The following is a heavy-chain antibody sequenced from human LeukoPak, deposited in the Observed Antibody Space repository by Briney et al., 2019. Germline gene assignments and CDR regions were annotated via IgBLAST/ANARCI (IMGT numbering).Heavy chain of an antibody. CDR3: ARGCIRGGCFDS. CDR1: GYTFNSQH. J-gene: IGHJ5*01. CDR2: IIPSGGGT. Sequence: ASVKVSCKASGYTFNSQHIHWVRQAPGQGVEWMGIIIPSGGGTNYAQKFQGRVTMTRDTSTSTVYLEMNSLRSDDTAVYYCARGCIRGGCFDSWGRGTLVIVSS. D-gene: IGHD5/OR15-5a*01. V-gene: IGHV1-46*02.